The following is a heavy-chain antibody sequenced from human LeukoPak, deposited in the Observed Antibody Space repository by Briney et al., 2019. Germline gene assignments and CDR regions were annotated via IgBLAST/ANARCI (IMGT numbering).Heavy chain of an antibody. V-gene: IGHV4-59*08. Sequence: SETLSLTCTVSGGSISNYYGSWIRQSPGKGLEWIGCIYYTGRTSYNPSLKSRVTISVDTSKNQVSLKVSSVTAADTAVYYCARVRGNYFPDYWGQGTLVTVSS. J-gene: IGHJ4*02. CDR2: IYYTGRT. CDR3: ARVRGNYFPDY. CDR1: GGSISNYY. D-gene: IGHD4-11*01.